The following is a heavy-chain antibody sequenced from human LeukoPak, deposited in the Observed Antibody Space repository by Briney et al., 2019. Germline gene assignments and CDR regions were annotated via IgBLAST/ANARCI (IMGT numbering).Heavy chain of an antibody. J-gene: IGHJ4*02. V-gene: IGHV3-23*01. CDR2: ISGNGGST. Sequence: QSGGSLRLSCAASGFTFSSYAMSWVRQAPGKGLEWVSAISGNGGSTYYADSVKGRFTISRDISKSTLYLQMNSLRAEDTAVYYCAKAGLGYSYGSSLYYFDYWGQGTLVTVSS. CDR1: GFTFSSYA. CDR3: AKAGLGYSYGSSLYYFDY. D-gene: IGHD5-18*01.